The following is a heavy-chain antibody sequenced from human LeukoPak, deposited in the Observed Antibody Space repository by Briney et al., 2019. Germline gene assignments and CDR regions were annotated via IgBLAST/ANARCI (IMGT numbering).Heavy chain of an antibody. CDR3: ARGYYDSSGYFKVGYNWFDP. Sequence: GGSLRLSCAASGFTFSSYWMHWVRQAPGKGLVWVSRINSDRSSTSYADSVKGRFTISRGNAKNTLYLQMNSLRAEDTAVYYCARGYYDSSGYFKVGYNWFDPWGQGTLVTVSS. D-gene: IGHD3-22*01. V-gene: IGHV3-74*01. J-gene: IGHJ5*02. CDR2: INSDRSST. CDR1: GFTFSSYW.